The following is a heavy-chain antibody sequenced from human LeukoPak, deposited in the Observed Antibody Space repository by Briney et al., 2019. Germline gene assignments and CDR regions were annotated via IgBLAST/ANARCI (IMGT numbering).Heavy chain of an antibody. CDR3: AGFDYGGNSWVDY. Sequence: GGSLRLSCAASGFTFTSYGIHWVRQAPGKGLEWVAFILFDGSNKNYADSVKGRFTISRDNSKNTLYLQMNSLRAEDTAVYYCAGFDYGGNSWVDYWGQGTLVTVSS. J-gene: IGHJ4*02. CDR2: ILFDGSNK. V-gene: IGHV3-30*02. CDR1: GFTFTSYG. D-gene: IGHD4-23*01.